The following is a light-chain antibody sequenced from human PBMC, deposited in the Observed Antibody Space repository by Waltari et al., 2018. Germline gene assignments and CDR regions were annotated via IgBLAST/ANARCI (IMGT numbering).Light chain of an antibody. V-gene: IGLV2-11*01. CDR3: CSYAGGYIRV. CDR2: DVT. J-gene: IGLJ3*02. Sequence: QSALTQPRSVSGSPGQSVTISCTGTSSDVGGYNYVSWYQQHPGKAPKLMIYDVTERPSGVPDRFSGSKSGNTASLTISGLQAEEEADYYCCSYAGGYIRVFGGGTKLTVL. CDR1: SSDVGGYNY.